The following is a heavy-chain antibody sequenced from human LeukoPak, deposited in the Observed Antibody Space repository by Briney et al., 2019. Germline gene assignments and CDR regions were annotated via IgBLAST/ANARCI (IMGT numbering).Heavy chain of an antibody. D-gene: IGHD4-17*01. CDR1: GFTVSSNY. V-gene: IGHV3-53*01. CDR2: IYSGGST. Sequence: PGGSLRLSCAASGFTVSSNYMSWVRQAPGKGLEWVSVIYSGGSTYYADSVKGRFTISRDNSKNTLYLQMNSLRAEDTAVYYCATAVTNTRFDYWGQGSQVTVSS. CDR3: ATAVTNTRFDY. J-gene: IGHJ4*02.